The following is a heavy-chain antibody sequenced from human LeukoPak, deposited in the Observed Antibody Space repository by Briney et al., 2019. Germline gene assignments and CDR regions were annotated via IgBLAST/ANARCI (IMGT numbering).Heavy chain of an antibody. J-gene: IGHJ6*02. Sequence: SETLSLTCGVSGGSISSSNWWSWVRQPPGKGLEWIGEIYHSGSTNYNPSLKSRVTISVDKSKNQFSLKLSSVTAADTAVYYCARAGCSSTSCYPYYYYGMDVWGQGTTVTVSS. V-gene: IGHV4-4*02. CDR1: GGSISSSNW. CDR3: ARAGCSSTSCYPYYYYGMDV. CDR2: IYHSGST. D-gene: IGHD2-2*01.